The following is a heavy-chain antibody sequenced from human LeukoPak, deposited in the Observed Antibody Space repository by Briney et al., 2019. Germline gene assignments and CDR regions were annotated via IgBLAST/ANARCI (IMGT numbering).Heavy chain of an antibody. V-gene: IGHV3-23*01. D-gene: IGHD6-19*01. J-gene: IGHJ4*02. CDR2: ISGSGGST. CDR1: GFTFSSYA. CDR3: AKCSGYSGGWYDY. Sequence: GSLRLSCAASGFTFSSYAMSWVRQAPGKGLEWVSAISGSGGSTYYADSVKGRFTISRDNSKTSLYLQMNSLRAEDTAVYYCAKCSGYSGGWYDYWGQGTLVTVSS.